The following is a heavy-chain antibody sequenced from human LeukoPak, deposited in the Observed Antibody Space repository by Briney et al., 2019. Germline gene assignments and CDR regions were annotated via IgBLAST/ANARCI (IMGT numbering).Heavy chain of an antibody. CDR1: GFTFSSYG. J-gene: IGHJ4*02. CDR3: AKVGGSSGYYQNYFDY. V-gene: IGHV3-30*02. CDR2: IRYDGSNK. D-gene: IGHD3-22*01. Sequence: QPGGSLRLSCAASGFTFSSYGMHWVRQAPGKGLEWVAFIRYDGSNKYYADSVKGRFTISRDNSKSTLYLQMNSLRAEDTAVYYCAKVGGSSGYYQNYFDYWGQRTLVTVSS.